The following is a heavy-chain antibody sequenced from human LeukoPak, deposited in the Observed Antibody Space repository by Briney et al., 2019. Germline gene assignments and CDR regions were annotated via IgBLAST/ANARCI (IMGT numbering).Heavy chain of an antibody. Sequence: ASVKVSCKVSGYTLAEVSIHWVRLAPGKGLEWMGGFYPEDGETFYAQKFQGRVSMTEDTSTDTANMELSSLRSEDTAVYYCATGGTYYYGNTTYHTFDYWGQGTLLTVSS. D-gene: IGHD3-10*01. J-gene: IGHJ4*02. V-gene: IGHV1-24*01. CDR1: GYTLAEVS. CDR2: FYPEDGET. CDR3: ATGGTYYYGNTTYHTFDY.